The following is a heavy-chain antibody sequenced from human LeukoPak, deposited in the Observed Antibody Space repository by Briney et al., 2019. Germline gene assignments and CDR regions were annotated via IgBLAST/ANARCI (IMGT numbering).Heavy chain of an antibody. D-gene: IGHD2-2*01. CDR1: GYTFTSYG. Sequence: SCKASGYTFTSYGISWVRQAPGKGLEWVSAISGSGGSTYYADSVKGRFTISRDNSKNTLYLQMNSLRAEDTAVYYCAKKRNGIVVVPAAMDYWGQGTLVTVSS. CDR2: ISGSGGST. CDR3: AKKRNGIVVVPAAMDY. V-gene: IGHV3-23*01. J-gene: IGHJ4*02.